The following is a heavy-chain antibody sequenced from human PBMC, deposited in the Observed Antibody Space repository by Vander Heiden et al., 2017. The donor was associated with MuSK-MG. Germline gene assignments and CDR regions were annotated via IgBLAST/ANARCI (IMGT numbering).Heavy chain of an antibody. Sequence: EVQLAESGGGLVQPGGSLRLSCAASGFTFRSYDMHWVRQATGKGLEWVSAIGTAGDTYYPGSVKGRFTISRENAKNSLYLQMNSLRAGDTAVYYCARAYCSGGSCYFDYWGQGTLVTVSS. CDR3: ARAYCSGGSCYFDY. CDR2: IGTAGDT. V-gene: IGHV3-13*04. CDR1: GFTFRSYD. J-gene: IGHJ4*02. D-gene: IGHD2-15*01.